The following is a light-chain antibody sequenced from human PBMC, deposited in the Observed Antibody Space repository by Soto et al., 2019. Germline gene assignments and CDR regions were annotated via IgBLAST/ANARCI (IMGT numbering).Light chain of an antibody. CDR2: GAS. V-gene: IGKV3-20*01. Sequence: DIVLTQSPGTLSLSPGDRAALSCGASQSLSNNFLAWYQQKPGQAPRLLISGASSRATGIPDRFSGSGSGTDFTLTITRVETEDFAVYYCQQYATSPLTFGGGTKVEIK. CDR1: QSLSNNF. CDR3: QQYATSPLT. J-gene: IGKJ4*01.